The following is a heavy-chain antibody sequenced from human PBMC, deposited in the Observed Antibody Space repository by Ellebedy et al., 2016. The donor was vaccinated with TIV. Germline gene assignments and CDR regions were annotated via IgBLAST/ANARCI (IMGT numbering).Heavy chain of an antibody. CDR1: GFTFSNYA. CDR2: ISSSGDTK. Sequence: PGRSLRLSCAASGFTFSNYAMNWVRQAPGKGLEWVSGISSSGDTKYYAYSVKGRFTVSRDNSRNTVVLQMNSLSVEDTAVYYCASPAVGHTTGCCRYYFDYWGLGTLVTVSS. J-gene: IGHJ4*02. CDR3: ASPAVGHTTGCCRYYFDY. D-gene: IGHD6-19*01. V-gene: IGHV3-23*01.